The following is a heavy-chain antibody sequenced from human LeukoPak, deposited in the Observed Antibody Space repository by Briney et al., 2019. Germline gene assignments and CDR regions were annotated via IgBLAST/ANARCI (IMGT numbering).Heavy chain of an antibody. CDR1: GFTFSSYS. D-gene: IGHD6-13*01. V-gene: IGHV3-21*01. CDR2: ISSSSSYI. CDR3: ARAAAGNFDS. Sequence: GGSLRLSCAASGFTFSSYSMNWVRQAPGKGLEWVSSISSSSSYIYYADSVKGRFTISRDNAKNSLYLQMSSLRAEDAAVYYCARAAAGNFDSWGPGTLVTVSS. J-gene: IGHJ4*02.